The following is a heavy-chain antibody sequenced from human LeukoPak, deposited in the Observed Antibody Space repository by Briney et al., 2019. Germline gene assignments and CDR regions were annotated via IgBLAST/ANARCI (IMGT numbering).Heavy chain of an antibody. Sequence: PGGSLRLSCAASGFTFCDFAMDWVRQAPGKGLEWVSGIEGGGHSTPHADSAKVRFTISRANSKNTLYLQMNSLRAEDTAVYYCAKDWGYSSSQGYYFDDWGQGTLVTVSS. CDR1: GFTFCDFA. CDR2: IEGGGHST. V-gene: IGHV3-23*01. D-gene: IGHD6-13*01. J-gene: IGHJ4*02. CDR3: AKDWGYSSSQGYYFDD.